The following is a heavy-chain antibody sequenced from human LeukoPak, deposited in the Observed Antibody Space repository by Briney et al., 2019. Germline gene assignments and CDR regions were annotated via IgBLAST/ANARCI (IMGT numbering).Heavy chain of an antibody. J-gene: IGHJ4*02. V-gene: IGHV3-20*04. CDR2: INWNGGST. CDR3: ATPPLNWAYYFDY. D-gene: IGHD7-27*01. CDR1: GFTFDDYG. Sequence: GGSLRLSCAASGFTFDDYGMSWVRQAPGKGLEWVSGINWNGGSTGYADSVKGRFTISRDNAKNSLYLQMNSLRAEDTAVYYCATPPLNWAYYFDYWGQGTLVTVSS.